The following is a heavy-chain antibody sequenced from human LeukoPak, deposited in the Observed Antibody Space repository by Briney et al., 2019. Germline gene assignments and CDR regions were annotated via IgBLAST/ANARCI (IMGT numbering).Heavy chain of an antibody. D-gene: IGHD6-13*01. J-gene: IGHJ6*03. CDR1: GFTFSSYW. Sequence: PGGSLRLSCAASGFTFSSYWMSWVRQAPGKGLEWVANIKQDGSEKYYVDSVKGRFTISRDNAKNSLYLQMNSLRAEDTALYYCAKDGSEQQLVGHYYYYMDVWGKGTTVTVSS. CDR2: IKQDGSEK. CDR3: AKDGSEQQLVGHYYYYMDV. V-gene: IGHV3-7*03.